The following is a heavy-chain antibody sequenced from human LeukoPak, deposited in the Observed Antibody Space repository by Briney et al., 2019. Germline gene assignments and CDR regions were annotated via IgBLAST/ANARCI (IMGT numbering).Heavy chain of an antibody. CDR3: ARDGGYSSSWYFDY. J-gene: IGHJ4*02. D-gene: IGHD6-13*01. Sequence: GGSLRLSCAASGFTLSSYWMSWVRRAPGKGLEWVANIKQDGSEKYYVDSVKGRFTISRDNAKNSLYLQMNSLRAEDTAVYYCARDGGYSSSWYFDYWGQGTLVTVSS. CDR1: GFTLSSYW. V-gene: IGHV3-7*03. CDR2: IKQDGSEK.